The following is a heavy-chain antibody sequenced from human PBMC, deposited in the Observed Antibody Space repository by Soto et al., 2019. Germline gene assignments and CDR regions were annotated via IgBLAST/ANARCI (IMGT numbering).Heavy chain of an antibody. CDR3: ARDGGDGYNSYFDY. J-gene: IGHJ4*02. D-gene: IGHD5-12*01. Sequence: PVGSLRLSCAASGFTFSSYGMHWVRQAPGKGLEWVAVIWYDGINKYYADSVKGRFTISRDNSKNTLYLQMNSLRAEDTAMYYCARDGGDGYNSYFDYWGQGTLVTVSS. CDR2: IWYDGINK. CDR1: GFTFSSYG. V-gene: IGHV3-33*01.